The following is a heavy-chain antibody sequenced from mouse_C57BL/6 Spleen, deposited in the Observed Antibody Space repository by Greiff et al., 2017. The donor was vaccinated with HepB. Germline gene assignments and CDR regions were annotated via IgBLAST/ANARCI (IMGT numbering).Heavy chain of an antibody. V-gene: IGHV1-64*01. Sequence: QVQLQQPGAELVKPGASVKLSCKASGYTFTSYWMHWVKQRPGQGLEWIGMIHPNSGSTKYNEKFKSKATLTVDKSSSTAYIQLSSLTSEDSAVFYGTRGSYDCPYWGKGTTLTVSS. CDR1: GYTFTSYW. D-gene: IGHD1-1*01. J-gene: IGHJ2*01. CDR2: IHPNSGST. CDR3: TRGSYDCPY.